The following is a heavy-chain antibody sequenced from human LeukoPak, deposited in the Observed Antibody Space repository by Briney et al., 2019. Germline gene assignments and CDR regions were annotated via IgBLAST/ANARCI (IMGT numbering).Heavy chain of an antibody. D-gene: IGHD4-17*01. CDR1: GFTFSSYA. V-gene: IGHV3-30-3*01. J-gene: IGHJ4*02. Sequence: PGRSLRLSCAAPGFTFSSYAMHWVRQAPGKGLEWVAVISYDGSNKYYADSVKGRFTISRDNSKNTLYLQMNSLRAEDTAVYYCARDLSASGDYVFYWGQGTLVTVSS. CDR3: ARDLSASGDYVFY. CDR2: ISYDGSNK.